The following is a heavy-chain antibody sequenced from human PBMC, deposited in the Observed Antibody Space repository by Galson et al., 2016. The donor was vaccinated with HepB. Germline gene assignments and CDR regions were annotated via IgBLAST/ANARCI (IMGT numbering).Heavy chain of an antibody. V-gene: IGHV4-59*01. CDR1: GASISTYY. Sequence: SETLSLTCAVSGASISTYYWSWLRQPPGKGLEWIGYIDDSGTTNYNPSLKSRVTISVGMSKNQFSLRLSSVTPADTAVYYCAMDTHTWVRFDHWGPGSLVTVSS. CDR2: IDDSGTT. D-gene: IGHD5-18*01. CDR3: AMDTHTWVRFDH. J-gene: IGHJ4*02.